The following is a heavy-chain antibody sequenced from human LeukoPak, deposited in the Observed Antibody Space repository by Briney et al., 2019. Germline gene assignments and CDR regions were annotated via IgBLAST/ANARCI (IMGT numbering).Heavy chain of an antibody. CDR3: ARGADQEFDF. CDR1: GHTLNNHF. Sequence: ASGKVSCKSSGHTLNNHFIHWVRQAPGQGLEWMGMINPRDGSTRTLQRFQGRLTMTRDTSTSTLYMGLSSLRSEDTATYFCARGADQEFDFWGQGTLVTVST. V-gene: IGHV1-46*02. J-gene: IGHJ4*02. CDR2: INPRDGST.